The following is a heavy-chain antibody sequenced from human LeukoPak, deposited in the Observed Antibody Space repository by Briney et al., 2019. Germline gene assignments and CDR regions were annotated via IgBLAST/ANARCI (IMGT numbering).Heavy chain of an antibody. J-gene: IGHJ4*02. CDR3: AKDPQVYGDKTDY. Sequence: GGSLRLSCAASGFTFSSYAMSWVRQAPGKGLEWVSAISGSGGSTYYADSVKGRFTISRDNSKNRLYLQMNSLRAEDTAVYYCAKDPQVYGDKTDYWGQGTLVTVSS. CDR2: ISGSGGST. CDR1: GFTFSSYA. V-gene: IGHV3-23*01. D-gene: IGHD4-17*01.